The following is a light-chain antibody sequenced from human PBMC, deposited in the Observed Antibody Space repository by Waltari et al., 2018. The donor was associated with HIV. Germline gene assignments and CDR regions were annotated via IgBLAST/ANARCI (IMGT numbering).Light chain of an antibody. J-gene: IGKJ1*01. Sequence: DIVVTQSPDSLALSLGERATINCKSSQSVLYSSNNKNYLAWYQQKPGQPPKRLIYWASARESGVPDRFSGSGSGTDFTLTINSLRAEDAAVYFCHQYYTTPQTFGQGTKVEIK. CDR3: HQYYTTPQT. CDR2: WAS. CDR1: QSVLYSSNNKNY. V-gene: IGKV4-1*01.